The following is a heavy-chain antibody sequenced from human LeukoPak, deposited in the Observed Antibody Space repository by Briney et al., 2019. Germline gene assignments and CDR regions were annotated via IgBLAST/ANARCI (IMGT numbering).Heavy chain of an antibody. D-gene: IGHD4-17*01. Sequence: GGSLRVSCAASGFTFISYAMSWVRQAQGKGLEWVSAISGSGGSTYYADSVKGRFTISRDNSKNTLYLQMNSLRAEDTAVYYCAKDHYGDYFVYYGMDVWGQGTTVTVSS. J-gene: IGHJ6*02. V-gene: IGHV3-23*01. CDR1: GFTFISYA. CDR3: AKDHYGDYFVYYGMDV. CDR2: ISGSGGST.